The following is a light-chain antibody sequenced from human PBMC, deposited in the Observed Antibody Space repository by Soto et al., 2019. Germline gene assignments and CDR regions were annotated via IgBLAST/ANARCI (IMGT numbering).Light chain of an antibody. CDR2: DAS. J-gene: IGKJ4*01. CDR1: QDISNS. V-gene: IGKV1-33*01. Sequence: DIQMTQSPSSLSASVGDRVTITCQASQDISNSLNWYQQRPGKAPNLLIYDASNLETGVPSRFSGSGSGTHFTLTISSLQPEDIASYHCQQYNNLPLTFGGGTKVDIK. CDR3: QQYNNLPLT.